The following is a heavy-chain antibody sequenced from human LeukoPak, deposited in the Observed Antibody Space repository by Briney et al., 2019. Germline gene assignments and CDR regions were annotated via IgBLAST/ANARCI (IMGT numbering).Heavy chain of an antibody. J-gene: IGHJ4*02. D-gene: IGHD3-22*01. CDR2: INHSGST. V-gene: IGHV4-34*01. CDR1: GGSFSGYY. Sequence: PSETLSLTCAVYGGSFSGYYWSWIRQPPGKGLEWIGEINHSGSTNYNPSLKSRVTISVDTSKNQFSLKLSSVTAADTAVYYCARLGVKSSGYLFPGNQHYFDYWGQGTLVTVSS. CDR3: ARLGVKSSGYLFPGNQHYFDY.